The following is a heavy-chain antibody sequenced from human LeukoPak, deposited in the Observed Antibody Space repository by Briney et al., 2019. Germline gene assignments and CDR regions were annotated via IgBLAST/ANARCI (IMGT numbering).Heavy chain of an antibody. Sequence: GGSLRLSCVGSGLSFSDYWMNWVRQAPGKGLEWVAIIRQDGSETHYVDSVRGRFTVSRDNSKNTLYLQMYSLRAEDTAIYYCARAPPYTKYFDYWGRGTLLTVSS. D-gene: IGHD1-1*01. V-gene: IGHV3-7*03. CDR3: ARAPPYTKYFDY. J-gene: IGHJ4*02. CDR1: GLSFSDYW. CDR2: IRQDGSET.